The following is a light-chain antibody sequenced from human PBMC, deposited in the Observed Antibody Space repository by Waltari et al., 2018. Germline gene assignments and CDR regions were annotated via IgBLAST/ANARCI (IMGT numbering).Light chain of an antibody. CDR1: SSDVGGYNY. J-gene: IGLJ2*01. V-gene: IGLV2-14*03. Sequence: QSALTQPASVSGSPGQPITISCTGTSSDVGGYNYVSWYQQHPGKAPKLIIFGVSNRPSGVSSRFSGSKSRNTASLTISGLQAQDEADYYCSSYISSDTLELFGGGTSLTVL. CDR3: SSYISSDTLEL. CDR2: GVS.